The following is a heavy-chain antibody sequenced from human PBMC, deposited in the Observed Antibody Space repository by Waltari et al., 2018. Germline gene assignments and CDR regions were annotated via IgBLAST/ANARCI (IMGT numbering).Heavy chain of an antibody. CDR1: GGTFSSYT. Sequence: QVQLVQSGAEVKKPGSSVKVSCKASGGTFSSYTISWVRQAPGQGLEWMGRIIPILGIANYAQKFQGRVTITADKSTSTAYMELSSLRSEDTAVYYCARDGGSSSWSPPGWFDPWGQGTLVTVSS. CDR3: ARDGGSSSWSPPGWFDP. CDR2: IIPILGIA. J-gene: IGHJ5*02. V-gene: IGHV1-69*02. D-gene: IGHD6-13*01.